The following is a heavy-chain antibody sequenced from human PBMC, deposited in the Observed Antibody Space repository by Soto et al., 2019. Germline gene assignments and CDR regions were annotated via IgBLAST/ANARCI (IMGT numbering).Heavy chain of an antibody. V-gene: IGHV5-51*01. CDR1: GYTFSNFW. CDR2: IYPGHHET. D-gene: IGHD6-13*01. CDR3: ARSPRSSPYFDY. J-gene: IGHJ4*02. Sequence: GESLKISCRCSGYTFSNFWIAWVRHLPGKGLEWMGIIYPGHHETRYSPSFHGKVTISADKSINTAYLQWSSLEASDSAFYHCARSPRSSPYFDYWGQGALVTVSS.